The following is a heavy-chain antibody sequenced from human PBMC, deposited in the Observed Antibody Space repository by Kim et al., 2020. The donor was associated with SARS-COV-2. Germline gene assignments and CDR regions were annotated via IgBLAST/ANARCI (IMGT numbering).Heavy chain of an antibody. V-gene: IGHV3-7*01. CDR2: IKQDGSEK. Sequence: GGSLRLSCAASGFTFSSYWMSWVRQAPGKGLEWVANIKQDGSEKYYVDSVKGRFTISRDNAKNSLYLQMNSLRAEDTAVYYCARDGHCSSTSCYIGPDYYYGMDVWGQGTTVTVSS. D-gene: IGHD2-2*02. CDR3: ARDGHCSSTSCYIGPDYYYGMDV. J-gene: IGHJ6*02. CDR1: GFTFSSYW.